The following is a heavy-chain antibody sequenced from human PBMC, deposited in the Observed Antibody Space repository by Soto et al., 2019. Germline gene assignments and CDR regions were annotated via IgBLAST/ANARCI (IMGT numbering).Heavy chain of an antibody. D-gene: IGHD2-2*01. CDR1: GFTFSSYG. V-gene: IGHV3-30*18. CDR3: AKAYPHFCSSTSCLFDY. CDR2: ISYDGSNK. J-gene: IGHJ4*02. Sequence: VQLVESGGGLIQPGGSLRLSCAASGFTFSSYGMHWVRQAPGKGLEWVAVISYDGSNKYYADSVKGRFTISRDNSKNTLYLQMNSLRAEDTAVYYCAKAYPHFCSSTSCLFDYWGQGTLVTVSS.